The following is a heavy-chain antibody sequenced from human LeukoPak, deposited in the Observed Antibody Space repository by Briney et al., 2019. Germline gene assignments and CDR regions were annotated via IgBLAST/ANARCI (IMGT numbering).Heavy chain of an antibody. CDR1: GFTFSSTT. V-gene: IGHV3-23*01. Sequence: GGSLRLSCVASGFTFSSTTMDWVRQAPGRGLEWVSSITAIDGRTYYADSVRGRFTISRDNSKNTVYLQMNSLRAEDTAVYYCARGPGSYSSWGQGTLVTVSS. J-gene: IGHJ5*02. CDR3: ARGPGSYSS. CDR2: ITAIDGRT. D-gene: IGHD1-26*01.